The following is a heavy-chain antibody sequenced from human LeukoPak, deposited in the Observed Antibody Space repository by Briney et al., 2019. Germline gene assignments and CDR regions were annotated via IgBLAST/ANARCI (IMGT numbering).Heavy chain of an antibody. CDR1: GGSFSGYY. D-gene: IGHD3-3*01. Sequence: KASETLSLTCTVYGGSFSGYYWSWIRQPPGKGLEWIGEINHSGTTNYNPSLKSRVTISVDTSKNQFSLKLSSVTAADTAVYYCARVRFLEWLLPDYYFDYWGQGTQVTVSS. CDR2: INHSGTT. V-gene: IGHV4-34*01. CDR3: ARVRFLEWLLPDYYFDY. J-gene: IGHJ4*02.